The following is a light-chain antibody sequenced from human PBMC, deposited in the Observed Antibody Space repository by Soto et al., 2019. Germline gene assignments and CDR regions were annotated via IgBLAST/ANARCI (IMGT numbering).Light chain of an antibody. V-gene: IGKV1-39*01. CDR3: HQTAANPWT. Sequence: DIQMTQSPSSLSASVGDRVTITCQASQNIGVYLNWYQKKPGRAPKLLIHAASTLQSGVPSTFSGSGSGTDFALTISSLQPEDFATYYCHQTAANPWTFAQGTKVEI. CDR2: AAS. J-gene: IGKJ1*01. CDR1: QNIGVY.